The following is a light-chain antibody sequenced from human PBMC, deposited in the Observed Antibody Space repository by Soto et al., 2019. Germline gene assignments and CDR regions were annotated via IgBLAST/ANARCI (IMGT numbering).Light chain of an antibody. CDR3: RQYYNSPWT. Sequence: EIVMTQSPATLSVSPGERATLSCRASQSVNIHLAWYQQKPGQAPRXLIYGASSRATGIPDRFSGSGSGTDLTITISRLEPEDFEVFYCRQYYNSPWTFGQGTKVDIK. V-gene: IGKV3D-15*02. CDR1: QSVNIH. J-gene: IGKJ1*01. CDR2: GAS.